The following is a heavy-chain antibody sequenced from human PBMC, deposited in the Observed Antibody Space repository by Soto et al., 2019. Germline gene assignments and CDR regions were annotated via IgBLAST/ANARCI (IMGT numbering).Heavy chain of an antibody. D-gene: IGHD6-13*01. CDR2: ISSSSSTI. J-gene: IGHJ6*02. V-gene: IGHV3-48*02. CDR1: GFTFSSYS. CDR3: ASGLSGYSSSWYSLDNRDYYGMDV. Sequence: GGSLRLSCAASGFTFSSYSMNWVRQAPGKGLEWVSYISSSSSTIYYADSVKGRFTISRDNAKNSLYLQMNSLRDEDTAVYYCASGLSGYSSSWYSLDNRDYYGMDVWGQGTTVTVSS.